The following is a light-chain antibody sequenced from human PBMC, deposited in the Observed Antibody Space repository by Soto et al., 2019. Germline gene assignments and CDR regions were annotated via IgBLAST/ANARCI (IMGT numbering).Light chain of an antibody. J-gene: IGLJ3*02. CDR1: SSNVGTNY. Sequence: QAVVTQAPSASGTPGQRVTFSCSGSSSNVGTNYVYWYQQVPGTAPKLLIYRDNQRPPGVPDRFSGSKSGTSASLAISGLRSEDEADYYCAAWDASLRGRVFGGGTKLTVL. CDR3: AAWDASLRGRV. CDR2: RDN. V-gene: IGLV1-47*01.